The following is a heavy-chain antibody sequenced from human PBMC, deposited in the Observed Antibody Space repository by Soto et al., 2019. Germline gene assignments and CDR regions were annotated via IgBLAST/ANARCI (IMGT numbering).Heavy chain of an antibody. CDR1: GDTFNSYA. Sequence: QVQLVQSGAEVRKPGSSVRVSCKASGDTFNSYAISWVRLAPGQGLEWMGGIIPVFGRANYAQKFQDRVTITADVSTTTAYMELSSLRSEDTAVYYCARGTSGVVVPVALASMDVWGQGTTVTVSS. J-gene: IGHJ6*02. D-gene: IGHD2-21*01. V-gene: IGHV1-69*01. CDR3: ARGTSGVVVPVALASMDV. CDR2: IIPVFGRA.